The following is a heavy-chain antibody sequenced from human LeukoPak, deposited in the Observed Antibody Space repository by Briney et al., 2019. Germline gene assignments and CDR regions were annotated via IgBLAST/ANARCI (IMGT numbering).Heavy chain of an antibody. D-gene: IGHD6-19*01. CDR2: ISGSGGST. CDR3: AKDQYSSGWGCFDY. J-gene: IGHJ4*02. Sequence: GGSLRLSCAASGFTFSSYGMSWVRQAPGKGLEWVSAISGSGGSTYYADSAKGRFTISRDNSKNTLYLQMNSLRAEDTAVYYCAKDQYSSGWGCFDYWGQGTLVTVSS. V-gene: IGHV3-23*01. CDR1: GFTFSSYG.